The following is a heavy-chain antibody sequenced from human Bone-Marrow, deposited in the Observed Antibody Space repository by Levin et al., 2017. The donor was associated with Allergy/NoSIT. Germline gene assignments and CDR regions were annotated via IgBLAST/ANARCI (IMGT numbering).Heavy chain of an antibody. CDR2: ISYDGNDK. V-gene: IGHV3-30*18. J-gene: IGHJ4*02. CDR3: AKDSRSYYDILTGYRMPSFDF. CDR1: GFTFTDYG. D-gene: IGHD3-9*01. Sequence: PGGSLRLSCAVSGFTFTDYGMHWVRQTPGKGLEWVAVISYDGNDKYYADSVKGRFTTSRDNSKNTLYLQLNSLRAEDTAVYYCAKDSRSYYDILTGYRMPSFDFWGQGTLVTVSS.